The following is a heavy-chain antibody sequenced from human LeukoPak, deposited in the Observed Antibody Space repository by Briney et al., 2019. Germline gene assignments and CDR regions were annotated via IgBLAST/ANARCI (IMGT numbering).Heavy chain of an antibody. Sequence: GGSLRLSCAASGFTFGGFNMNWVRQAPGLGLEWVASISSSSSYIYNADSVKGRFTISRDNAKNSLYLQMNSLRAEDTAVYYCARGGYARRSNFDYWGQGTLVTVSS. J-gene: IGHJ4*02. D-gene: IGHD2-8*01. V-gene: IGHV3-21*01. CDR2: ISSSSSYI. CDR1: GFTFGGFN. CDR3: ARGGYARRSNFDY.